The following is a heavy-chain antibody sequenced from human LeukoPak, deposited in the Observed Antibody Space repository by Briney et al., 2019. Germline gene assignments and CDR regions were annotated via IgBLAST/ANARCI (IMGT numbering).Heavy chain of an antibody. Sequence: GGSLRLSCAASGFTFSSYWMGWVRQAPGKGLEWVANIKQDGSEKYYVDSVKGRFTISRDNAKNSLYLQMNSLRAEDTAAYYCARAGKAAAGPHWYFDLWGRSTLVTVSS. CDR2: IKQDGSEK. CDR1: GFTFSSYW. J-gene: IGHJ2*01. V-gene: IGHV3-7*01. CDR3: ARAGKAAAGPHWYFDL. D-gene: IGHD6-13*01.